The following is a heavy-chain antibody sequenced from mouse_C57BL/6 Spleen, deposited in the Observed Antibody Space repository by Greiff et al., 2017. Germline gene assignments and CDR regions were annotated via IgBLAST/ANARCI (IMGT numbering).Heavy chain of an antibody. CDR3: ATNYYGSSPFAY. CDR1: GYTFTRYW. D-gene: IGHD1-1*01. V-gene: IGHV1-74*01. J-gene: IGHJ3*01. CDR2: IHPSDSDT. Sequence: QVQLQQPGAELVKPGASVKVSCKASGYTFTRYWMHWVKQRPGQGLEWIGRIHPSDSDTNYTPEFTGKATLAVDKSSSTAYLPLSSLTSEDSAVYYLATNYYGSSPFAYWGQGTLVTVSA.